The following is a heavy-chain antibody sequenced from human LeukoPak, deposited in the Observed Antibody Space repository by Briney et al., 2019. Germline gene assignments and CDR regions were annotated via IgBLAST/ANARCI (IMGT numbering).Heavy chain of an antibody. V-gene: IGHV3-11*01. CDR3: ARDWLDSQLWLPKWFDP. CDR1: GFTFSDYY. D-gene: IGHD5-18*01. CDR2: ISSSGSTI. Sequence: PGGSLRLSCAASGFTFSDYYMSWIRQAPGKGLEWVSYISSSGSTIYYADSVKGRFTISRDNAKNSLYLQMNSLRVEDTAVYYCARDWLDSQLWLPKWFDPWGQGTLVTVSS. J-gene: IGHJ5*02.